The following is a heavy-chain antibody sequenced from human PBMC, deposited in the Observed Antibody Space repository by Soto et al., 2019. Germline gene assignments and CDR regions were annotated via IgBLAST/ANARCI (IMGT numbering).Heavy chain of an antibody. V-gene: IGHV3-30-3*01. CDR3: AREDDYGYRYINYGLDV. J-gene: IGHJ6*02. Sequence: LRLSCAASGFTFNIYALHWVRQAPGKGLEWVAVISFDGTKKYYSDSVKGRFTISRDNLKNTLYLRMNNLRVEDAALYFCAREDDYGYRYINYGLDVWGQGTTVTVSS. D-gene: IGHD4-17*01. CDR1: GFTFNIYA. CDR2: ISFDGTKK.